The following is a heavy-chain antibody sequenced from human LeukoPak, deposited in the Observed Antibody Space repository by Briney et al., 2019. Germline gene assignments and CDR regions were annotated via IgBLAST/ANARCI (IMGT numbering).Heavy chain of an antibody. J-gene: IGHJ4*02. V-gene: IGHV3-21*01. CDR3: ARHYDILTGYYGYFDY. D-gene: IGHD3-9*01. CDR1: GFTFGSYS. Sequence: GGSLRLSCAASGFTFGSYSMNWVRQAPGKGLEWVSSISSSSSYIYYADSVKGRFTISRDNAKNSLYLQMNSLRAEDTAVYYCARHYDILTGYYGYFDYWGQGTLVTVSS. CDR2: ISSSSSYI.